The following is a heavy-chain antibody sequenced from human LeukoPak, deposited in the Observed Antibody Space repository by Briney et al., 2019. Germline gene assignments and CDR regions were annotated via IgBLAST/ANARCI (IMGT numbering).Heavy chain of an antibody. V-gene: IGHV3-30*02. Sequence: GGSLRLSCEASGFTFSSYGMHWVRQAPGKGLEWVTFISYDGSNKYFADSVKGRFTISRDNSKNTLYLQMNSLRAEDTAVYYCAKDQGPSYNWFDPWGQGTLVTVSS. CDR1: GFTFSSYG. J-gene: IGHJ5*02. CDR3: AKDQGPSYNWFDP. CDR2: ISYDGSNK.